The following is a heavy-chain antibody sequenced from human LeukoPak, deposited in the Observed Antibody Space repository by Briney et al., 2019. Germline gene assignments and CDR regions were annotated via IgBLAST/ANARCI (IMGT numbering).Heavy chain of an antibody. CDR1: GGSISSYY. CDR3: ARDLYGDYYFDY. D-gene: IGHD4-17*01. V-gene: IGHV4-59*01. J-gene: IGHJ4*02. CDR2: IYYTGST. Sequence: PSETLSLTCTVFGGSISSYYWSWIRQPPGMGLEWIGYIYYTGSTNYNPSLKSRVTISVDSSKNQFSLKLSSVTAADTAVYYCARDLYGDYYFDYWGQGTLVTVSS.